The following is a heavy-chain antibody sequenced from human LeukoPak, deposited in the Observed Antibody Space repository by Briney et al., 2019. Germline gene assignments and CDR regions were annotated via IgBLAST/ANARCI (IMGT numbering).Heavy chain of an antibody. Sequence: HSGGSLRLSCAASGFTFSSYEMNWVRQAPGKGLEWVSYISSSGSTIYYADSVKGRFTISRDNAKNSLYLQMNSLRAEDTAVYYCARDGWFGEFIGRSQRYYYYGKDVWGKGTTVTVSS. V-gene: IGHV3-48*03. CDR1: GFTFSSYE. D-gene: IGHD3-10*01. CDR3: ARDGWFGEFIGRSQRYYYYGKDV. J-gene: IGHJ6*04. CDR2: ISSSGSTI.